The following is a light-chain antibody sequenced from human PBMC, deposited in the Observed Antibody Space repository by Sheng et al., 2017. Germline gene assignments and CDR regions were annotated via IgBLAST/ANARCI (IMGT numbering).Light chain of an antibody. CDR3: QKYNSAPHT. CDR1: QGIRNY. J-gene: IGKJ4*01. Sequence: IQLTQSPSSLSASVGDTVTITCRASQGIRNYLAWYLQKPGKAPKLLIYAASTLQSGVPSRFSGSGSGTDFTLAISSLQPEDFATYYCQKYNSAPHTFGGGTKVEIK. V-gene: IGKV1-9*01. CDR2: AAS.